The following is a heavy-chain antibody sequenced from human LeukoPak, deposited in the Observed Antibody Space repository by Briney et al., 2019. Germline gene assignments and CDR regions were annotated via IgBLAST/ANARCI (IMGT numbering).Heavy chain of an antibody. Sequence: SVKVSCKVSGYTFTSNGISWVRQAPGQGREWMGWISAYNGNTNYAQKLQGRVTMTTDTSTSAAYTGLRGLRSDDTALCNCARDIAAAGGGAYWGPGTLVTVSS. CDR1: GYTFTSNG. CDR3: ARDIAAAGGGAY. V-gene: IGHV1-18*01. D-gene: IGHD6-13*01. CDR2: ISAYNGNT. J-gene: IGHJ4*02.